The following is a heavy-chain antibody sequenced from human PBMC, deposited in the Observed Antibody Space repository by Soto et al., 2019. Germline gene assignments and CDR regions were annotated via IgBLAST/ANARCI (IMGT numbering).Heavy chain of an antibody. D-gene: IGHD3-16*01. J-gene: IGHJ4*02. CDR1: GGSSSSYS. Sequence: PSETLSLTCTVSGGSSSSYSWSWIRQPPGKGLEWIGYIYYSGSTNYNPSLKSRVTISVDTSKNQFSLKLSSVTAADTAVYYCVGGGGRQPGLFDYWGQGTLVTVSS. CDR2: IYYSGST. V-gene: IGHV4-59*01. CDR3: VGGGGRQPGLFDY.